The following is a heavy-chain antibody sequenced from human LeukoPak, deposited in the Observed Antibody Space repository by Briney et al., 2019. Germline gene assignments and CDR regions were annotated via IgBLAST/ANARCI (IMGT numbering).Heavy chain of an antibody. J-gene: IGHJ4*02. Sequence: ASVKVSCKASGYTFTGYYMHWVRQAPGQGLEWMGWINPNSGGTNYAQKFQGRVTMTRDTSISTAYMELSRLRSDDTAVYYCAAGSWGSGSYYQTDYWGQGTLVTVSS. CDR2: INPNSGGT. CDR1: GYTFTGYY. CDR3: AAGSWGSGSYYQTDY. D-gene: IGHD3-10*01. V-gene: IGHV1-2*02.